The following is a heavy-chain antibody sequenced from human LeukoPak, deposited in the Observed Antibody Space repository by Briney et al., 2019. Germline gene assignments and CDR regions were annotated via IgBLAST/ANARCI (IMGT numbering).Heavy chain of an antibody. D-gene: IGHD2-21*02. CDR3: ARTAKDPAYYYYYMDV. V-gene: IGHV4-4*07. J-gene: IGHJ6*03. Sequence: SETLSLTCTVSGGSISSYYWSWIRQPAGKGLEWIGRICTSGSTNYNPSLKSRVTMSVDTSKNQFSLKLSSVTAADTAVYYCARTAKDPAYYYYYMDVWGKGTTVTVSS. CDR2: ICTSGST. CDR1: GGSISSYY.